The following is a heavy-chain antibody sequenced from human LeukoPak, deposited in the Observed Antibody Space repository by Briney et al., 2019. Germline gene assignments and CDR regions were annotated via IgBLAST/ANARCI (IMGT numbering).Heavy chain of an antibody. J-gene: IGHJ4*02. Sequence: SVKVSCKASGGTFSSYAISWVRQAPGQGLEWMGRIIPIFGTANYVQKFQGRVTITTDESTSTAYMELSSLRSEDTAVYYCARGLGIAAAGIFDYWGQGTLATVSS. V-gene: IGHV1-69*05. CDR1: GGTFSSYA. D-gene: IGHD6-13*01. CDR2: IIPIFGTA. CDR3: ARGLGIAAAGIFDY.